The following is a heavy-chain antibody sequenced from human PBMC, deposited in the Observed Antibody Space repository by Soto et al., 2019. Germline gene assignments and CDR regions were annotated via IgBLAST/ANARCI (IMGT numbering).Heavy chain of an antibody. CDR2: IKIDGSST. J-gene: IGHJ6*02. CDR1: GFSFSSYW. CDR3: TREVVEMGTINHYGMDV. V-gene: IGHV3-74*01. Sequence: PGGSLRLSCAASGFSFSSYWMHWVRQPPGKWLVWVSRIKIDGSSTSYADPVKGRFTISRDNAKNTLYLQMNSLRAEDTAVYYCTREVVEMGTINHYGMDVWDQG. D-gene: IGHD2-2*01.